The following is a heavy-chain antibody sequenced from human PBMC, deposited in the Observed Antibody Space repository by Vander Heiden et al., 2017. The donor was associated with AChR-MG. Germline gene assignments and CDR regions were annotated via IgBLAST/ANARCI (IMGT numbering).Heavy chain of an antibody. J-gene: IGHJ5*02. CDR1: GFTFSSYA. D-gene: IGHD5-18*01. CDR2: ISGSGGST. V-gene: IGHV3-23*01. CDR3: AKDRGIQLWSPGNWFDP. Sequence: EVQLLESGGGLVQPGGSLRLSCAAPGFTFSSYAMSRARHAPGKGLEWVSAISGSGGSTYYADSVKGRFTISRDNSKNTLYLQMNSLRVEDTAVYYCAKDRGIQLWSPGNWFDPWGQGTLVTVSS.